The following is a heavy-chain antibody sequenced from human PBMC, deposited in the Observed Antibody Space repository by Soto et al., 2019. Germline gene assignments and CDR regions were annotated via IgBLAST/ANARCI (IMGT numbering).Heavy chain of an antibody. Sequence: GGSLRLSCAASGFTFSSYAMSWVRQAPGKGLEWVSTISGSGGSTYYADSVKGRFTISRDNSKNTLYLQMNSLRAEDTAVYYCAKSRGYSGGSCPTWGQGTLVTVSS. J-gene: IGHJ4*02. D-gene: IGHD2-15*01. CDR3: AKSRGYSGGSCPT. CDR1: GFTFSSYA. V-gene: IGHV3-23*01. CDR2: ISGSGGST.